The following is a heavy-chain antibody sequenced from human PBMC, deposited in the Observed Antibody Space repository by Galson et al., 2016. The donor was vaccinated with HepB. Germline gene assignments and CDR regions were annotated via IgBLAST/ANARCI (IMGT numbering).Heavy chain of an antibody. D-gene: IGHD3-10*01. Sequence: SVKVSCKASGYTFTSYYIHWVRQAPGQRLEWMGVINPSSGSTTYAQRFQGRVTMTRDTSTSTVYMELISLRSEDTAVYYCARQFYASGFYFFDYWGQGALVTVSS. CDR2: INPSSGST. CDR3: ARQFYASGFYFFDY. J-gene: IGHJ4*02. CDR1: GYTFTSYY. V-gene: IGHV1-46*01.